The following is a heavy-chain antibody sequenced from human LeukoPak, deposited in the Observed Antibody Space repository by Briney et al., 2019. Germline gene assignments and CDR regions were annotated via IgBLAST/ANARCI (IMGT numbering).Heavy chain of an antibody. CDR1: GGSISTYY. Sequence: SETLSLTCTLSGGSISTYYWSWIRQPPGKGLEGIGYIYHSGSTNYNRSLKSRVTISVDTSKNQFSLKLSSVTAADTAVYYCARGGGYASPIGYWGQGALVTVSS. CDR2: IYHSGST. CDR3: ARGGGYASPIGY. J-gene: IGHJ4*02. D-gene: IGHD5-12*01. V-gene: IGHV4-59*01.